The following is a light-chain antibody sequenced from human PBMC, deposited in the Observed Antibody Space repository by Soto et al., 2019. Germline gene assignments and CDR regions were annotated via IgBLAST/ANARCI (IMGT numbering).Light chain of an antibody. CDR1: QGISSY. J-gene: IGKJ4*01. CDR2: AAS. CDR3: QQLNSYPLT. Sequence: DIQLTQSPSFLSASVGDRVTITCRASQGISSYLAWYQQRPGKPPKILIYAASTLKSGVPSRISGSGAGTEFTLTISSLQPEDFATYYCQQLNSYPLTFGGGTKVEIK. V-gene: IGKV1-9*01.